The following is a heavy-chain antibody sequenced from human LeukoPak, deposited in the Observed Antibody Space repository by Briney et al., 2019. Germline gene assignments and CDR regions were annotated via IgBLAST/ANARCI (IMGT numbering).Heavy chain of an antibody. V-gene: IGHV4-59*04. J-gene: IGHJ4*02. CDR1: GGSISSYY. D-gene: IGHD5-18*01. CDR2: IYYSGST. CDR3: ALAGQVGSYGDY. Sequence: SETLSLTCTVSGGSISSYYWSWIRQPPGKGLEWIGSIYYSGSTYYNPSLKSRVTISVDTSKNQFSLKLSSVTAADTAVYYCALAGQVGSYGDYWGQGTLVTVSS.